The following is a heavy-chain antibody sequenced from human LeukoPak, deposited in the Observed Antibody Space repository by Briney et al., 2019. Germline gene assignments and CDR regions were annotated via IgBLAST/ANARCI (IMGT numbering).Heavy chain of an antibody. CDR1: GGSISSYY. CDR2: IYYSGST. J-gene: IGHJ4*02. Sequence: SETLSLTCTVSGGSISSYYWSWIRQPPGKGLEWIAYIYYSGSTNYNPSLKSRVTISVDTSKNQFSLKLSSVTAADTAVYYCARGGTYYDILTGYSPFDYWGQGTLVTVSS. CDR3: ARGGTYYDILTGYSPFDY. V-gene: IGHV4-59*01. D-gene: IGHD3-9*01.